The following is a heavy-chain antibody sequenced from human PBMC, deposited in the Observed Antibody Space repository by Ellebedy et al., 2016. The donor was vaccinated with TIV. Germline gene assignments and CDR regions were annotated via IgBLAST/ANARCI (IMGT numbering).Heavy chain of an antibody. J-gene: IGHJ3*01. V-gene: IGHV3-33*01. CDR2: IWSDGSSK. CDR3: ARGGYCSSTSCAPADAFDV. Sequence: GESLKISCAASGFLFSTYVMHWVRQAPGKGLEWAAVIWSDGSSKYYADSVKGRFTISGDSSKNTVYLQMTSLRADDTAVYYCARGGYCSSTSCAPADAFDVWGPGTEVTISS. CDR1: GFLFSTYV. D-gene: IGHD2-2*01.